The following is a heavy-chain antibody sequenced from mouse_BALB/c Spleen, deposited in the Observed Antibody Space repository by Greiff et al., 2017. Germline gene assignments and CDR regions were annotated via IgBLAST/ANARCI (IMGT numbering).Heavy chain of an antibody. CDR3: ARWGYSYGSSFPFDY. D-gene: IGHD1-1*01. CDR1: GSTFTSYW. Sequence: VQLQQPGPGLVRPGDSVKLSCKVSGSTFTSYWWHWIRQCPEQGLERMGEIIPSNGGTNYHAMFNSMSTLTVNKSSSNAYMQLTSLTSEDSAVYYCARWGYSYGSSFPFDYWGQGTTLTVSS. J-gene: IGHJ2*01. V-gene: IGHV1S81*02. CDR2: IIPSNGGT.